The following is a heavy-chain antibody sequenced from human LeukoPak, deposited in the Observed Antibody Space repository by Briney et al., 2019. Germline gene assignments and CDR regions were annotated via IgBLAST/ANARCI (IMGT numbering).Heavy chain of an antibody. J-gene: IGHJ1*01. D-gene: IGHD6-19*01. Sequence: PSETLSLTCAVSGFSISSGYYWGWIRQPPGKGLEGVGTFYRRGSTYYNPSLKSRVTISVDTSKNHFSLKLSSVTAADTAMYYCASSGWYDSEYFHHWGQGTLVTVSS. CDR1: GFSISSGYY. CDR3: ASSGWYDSEYFHH. V-gene: IGHV4-38-2*01. CDR2: FYRRGST.